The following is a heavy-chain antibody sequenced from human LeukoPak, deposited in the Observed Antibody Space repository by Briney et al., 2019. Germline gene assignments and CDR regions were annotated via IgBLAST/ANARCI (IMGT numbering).Heavy chain of an antibody. D-gene: IGHD3-3*01. V-gene: IGHV3-30-3*02. CDR1: GFTFSSYA. J-gene: IGHJ4*02. Sequence: GGSLRLSCAASGFTFSSYAMHWVRQAPGKGLEWVAVISYDGSNKYYADSVKGRFTISRDNSKNTLYLQMNSLRAEDTAVYYCAKFYDDFWSGQWGNFDYWGQGTLVTVSS. CDR3: AKFYDDFWSGQWGNFDY. CDR2: ISYDGSNK.